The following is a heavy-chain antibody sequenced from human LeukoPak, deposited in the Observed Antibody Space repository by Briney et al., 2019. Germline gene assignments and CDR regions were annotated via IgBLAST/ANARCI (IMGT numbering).Heavy chain of an antibody. CDR1: GGSFSGYY. CDR3: ARARSSSGWQLYYFDY. CDR2: INYSGST. D-gene: IGHD6-19*01. Sequence: PSETLSLTCAVYGGSFSGYYWSWIRQPPGKGLEWIGYINYSGSTNYNPSLKSRVTISVDTSKNQFSLKLSSVTAADTAVYYCARARSSSGWQLYYFDYWGQGTLVTVSS. V-gene: IGHV4-59*01. J-gene: IGHJ4*02.